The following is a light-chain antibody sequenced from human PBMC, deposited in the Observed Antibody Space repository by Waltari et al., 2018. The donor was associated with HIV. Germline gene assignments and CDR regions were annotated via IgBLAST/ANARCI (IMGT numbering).Light chain of an antibody. CDR3: QQYNIRPRGNT. CDR2: GAA. J-gene: IGKJ2*01. V-gene: IGKV3-15*01. CDR1: QGVGSN. Sequence: DIVMTQSPAILSVSPRERVTLSCRASQGVGSNLACYQQKVGQAPRPLIYGAATRAAEIPVRFSGSGSGTDFTLIIDSLQSEDFATYYCQQYNIRPRGNTFGQGTKLQIK.